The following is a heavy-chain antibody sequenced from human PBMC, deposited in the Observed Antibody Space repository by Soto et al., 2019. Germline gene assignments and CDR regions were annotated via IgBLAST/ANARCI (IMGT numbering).Heavy chain of an antibody. CDR1: GYTFTSYY. Sequence: ASVKVSCKASGYTFTSYYMHWVRQAPGQGLEWMGIINPSGGSTSYAQKFQGRVTMTRDTSTSTVYMELSSLRSEDTAVYYCARDPSSYGDYLPTTYYFDYWGQGTLVTAPQ. CDR2: INPSGGST. V-gene: IGHV1-46*01. J-gene: IGHJ4*02. D-gene: IGHD4-17*01. CDR3: ARDPSSYGDYLPTTYYFDY.